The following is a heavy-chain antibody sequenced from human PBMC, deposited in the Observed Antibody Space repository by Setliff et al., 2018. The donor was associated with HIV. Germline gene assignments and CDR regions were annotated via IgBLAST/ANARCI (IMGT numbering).Heavy chain of an antibody. Sequence: GASVKVSCKASGYTLTGYYMHWVRLAPGLGLELMGWINPHSGNTDFAQRFQDRITMTRDTSINTVYMHLSRLTSDDTRTYYCSGGGAPXGLFFPNWLDPWGQGTLVTVSS. V-gene: IGHV1-2*02. CDR3: SGGGAPXGLFFPNWLDP. CDR2: INPHSGNT. CDR1: GYTLTGYY. D-gene: IGHD3-10*01. J-gene: IGHJ5*02.